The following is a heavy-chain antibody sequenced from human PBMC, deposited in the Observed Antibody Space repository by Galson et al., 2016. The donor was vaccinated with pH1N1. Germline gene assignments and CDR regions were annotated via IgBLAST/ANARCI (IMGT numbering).Heavy chain of an antibody. Sequence: QSGAEVKKPGESLKISCMGSGYSFPNSWIAWVRQLPGKGLEWMGMIYPADSDTRYSTSFQGQVTMSADKSSNTAHLQWNSLKASDTAVYYCARRGGYTNDGFEVWGQGTIVTVS. CDR3: ARRGGYTNDGFEV. D-gene: IGHD4-11*01. CDR2: IYPADSDT. J-gene: IGHJ3*01. CDR1: GYSFPNSW. V-gene: IGHV5-51*03.